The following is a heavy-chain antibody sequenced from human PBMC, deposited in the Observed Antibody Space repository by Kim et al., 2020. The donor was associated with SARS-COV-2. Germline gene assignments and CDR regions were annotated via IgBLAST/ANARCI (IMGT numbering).Heavy chain of an antibody. CDR3: ATSGSGDTAIGNLYYYYGMDV. V-gene: IGHV3-30*03. CDR2: ISYDGSNK. J-gene: IGHJ6*02. Sequence: GGSLRLSCAASGFTFSSYGMHWVRQAPGKGLEWVAVISYDGSNKYYADSVKGRFTISRDNSKNTLYLQMNSLRAEDTAVYYCATSGSGDTAIGNLYYYYGMDVWGQGTTVTVSS. D-gene: IGHD5-18*01. CDR1: GFTFSSYG.